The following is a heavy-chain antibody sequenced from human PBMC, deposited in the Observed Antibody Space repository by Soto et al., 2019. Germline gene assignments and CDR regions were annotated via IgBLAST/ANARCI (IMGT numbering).Heavy chain of an antibody. D-gene: IGHD6-13*01. V-gene: IGHV1-24*01. Sequence: ASVKVSCKVSGYTLTELSMHWVRQAPGKGLEWMGGFDPEDGETIYAQKFQGRVTMTEDTSTDTAYMEPSSLRSEDTAVYYCATGTTRIAAAIPTIDYYGMDVWGQGTTVTVSS. CDR2: FDPEDGET. J-gene: IGHJ6*02. CDR1: GYTLTELS. CDR3: ATGTTRIAAAIPTIDYYGMDV.